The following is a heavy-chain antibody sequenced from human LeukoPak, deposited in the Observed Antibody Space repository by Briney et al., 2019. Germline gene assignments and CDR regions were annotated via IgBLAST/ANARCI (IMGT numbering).Heavy chain of an antibody. V-gene: IGHV3-30*04. Sequence: PGGSLRLSCAASGFTFSSYAMHWVRQAPGKGLEWVAVISYDGSNKYYADSVKGRFTISRDNSENTLYLQMNSLRAEDTAVYYCARDGGAVVVPAAPFDYWGQGTLVTVSS. D-gene: IGHD2-2*01. CDR2: ISYDGSNK. CDR3: ARDGGAVVVPAAPFDY. J-gene: IGHJ4*02. CDR1: GFTFSSYA.